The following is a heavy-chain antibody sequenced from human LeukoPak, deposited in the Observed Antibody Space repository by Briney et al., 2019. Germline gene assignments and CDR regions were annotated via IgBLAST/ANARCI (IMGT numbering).Heavy chain of an antibody. Sequence: PSETLSLTCTVSGASFEHFFWSWIRQPPGKGLEWIGYVYYSGSTDYNPPLKSRLTITADTSKNQFSLRLTSVTAADTAIYYCASHRRSHGAEYWGQGTLVTVSS. CDR2: VYYSGST. D-gene: IGHD4/OR15-4a*01. CDR3: ASHRRSHGAEY. J-gene: IGHJ4*02. CDR1: GASFEHFF. V-gene: IGHV4-59*08.